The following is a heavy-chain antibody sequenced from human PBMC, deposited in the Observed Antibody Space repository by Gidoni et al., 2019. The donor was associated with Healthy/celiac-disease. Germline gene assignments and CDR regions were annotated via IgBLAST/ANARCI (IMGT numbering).Heavy chain of an antibody. CDR3: ARSLMDSYGQFDY. CDR1: GFNFSSYS. CDR2: ISSSSSTI. D-gene: IGHD5-18*01. Sequence: EVQLVETGGGLVQPGGSLRLSCAASGFNFSSYSMNWVRQDTGKGLEWVSYISSSSSTIYYADSVKGRFTISRDNAKNSLYLQMNSLRDEDTAVYYCARSLMDSYGQFDYWGQGTLVTVSS. J-gene: IGHJ4*02. V-gene: IGHV3-48*02.